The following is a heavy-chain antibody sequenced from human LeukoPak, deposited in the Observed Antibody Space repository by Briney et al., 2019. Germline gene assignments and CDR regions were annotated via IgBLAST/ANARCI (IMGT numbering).Heavy chain of an antibody. CDR1: GGSISSYC. Sequence: PSETLSLTCTVSGGSISSYCWSWIRQPPGKGLEWIGYIYYSGSTNYNPSLKSRVTISVDTSKNQFSLKLSSVTAADTAVYYCARWGDGDYYSDYWGQGTLVTVSS. J-gene: IGHJ4*02. D-gene: IGHD4-17*01. V-gene: IGHV4-59*01. CDR3: ARWGDGDYYSDY. CDR2: IYYSGST.